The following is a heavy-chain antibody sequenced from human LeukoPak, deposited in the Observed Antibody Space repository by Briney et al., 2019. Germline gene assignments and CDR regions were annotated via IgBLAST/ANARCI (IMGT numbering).Heavy chain of an antibody. CDR2: ISPSSSTI. Sequence: GGSLRLSCAASGFTFISYTMSWVRQAPGKGLEWVSCISPSSSTIYYDDSVKGRFTISRDNAKNSLYLQMNSLRAEDTAVYYCAREDLGEDYFDYWGQGTLVTVSS. J-gene: IGHJ4*02. CDR1: GFTFISYT. CDR3: AREDLGEDYFDY. D-gene: IGHD3-10*01. V-gene: IGHV3-48*01.